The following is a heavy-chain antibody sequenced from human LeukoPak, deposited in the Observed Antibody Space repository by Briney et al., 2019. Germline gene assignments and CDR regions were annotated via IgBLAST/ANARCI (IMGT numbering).Heavy chain of an antibody. J-gene: IGHJ6*02. CDR1: GGSISGTNW. CDR3: ASGDVVIPADTDITNSMDV. Sequence: SETLSLTCGVSGGSISGTNWWSWVRQPPGKGLEWLGEINHSGSTNYNPSLKGRVTISVDTSKNQFSLKLSSVTAADTAVYYCASGDVVIPADTDITNSMDVWGQGTTVTVSS. V-gene: IGHV4-4*02. CDR2: INHSGST. D-gene: IGHD2-2*01.